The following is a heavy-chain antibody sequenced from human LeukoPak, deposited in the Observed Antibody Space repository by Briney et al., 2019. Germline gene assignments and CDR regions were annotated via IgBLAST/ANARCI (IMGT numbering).Heavy chain of an antibody. Sequence: GESLKISCKGSGYSFTSYWIGWVRQMPGKGLEWMGIIYPGDSDTRYSPSFQGQVTISADKSISTAYLQWSSLKASDTAMYYCARRATYYYGSGSPDFDYWGQGTLVTVSS. J-gene: IGHJ4*02. V-gene: IGHV5-51*01. CDR2: IYPGDSDT. CDR3: ARRATYYYGSGSPDFDY. CDR1: GYSFTSYW. D-gene: IGHD3-10*01.